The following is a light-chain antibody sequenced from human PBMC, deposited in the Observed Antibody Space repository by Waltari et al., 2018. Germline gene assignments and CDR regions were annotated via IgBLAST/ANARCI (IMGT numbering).Light chain of an antibody. J-gene: IGKJ4*01. CDR2: DAF. CDR3: QQRYKWPHS. V-gene: IGKV3-11*01. CDR1: QIVGTN. Sequence: EMVLTQSPSPLSLSAGERATLSCRASQIVGTNLAWYQKRPGQAPRLLIYDAFDRAAGVPARFSGSSSGVEFTLTISSLEPEDSGVYFCQQRYKWPHSFGGGTKVEI.